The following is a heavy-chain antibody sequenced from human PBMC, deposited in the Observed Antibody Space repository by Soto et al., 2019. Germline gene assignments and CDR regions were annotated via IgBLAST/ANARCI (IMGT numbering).Heavy chain of an antibody. CDR2: IYHSGST. CDR1: GGSISSSNW. Sequence: SETLSLTCAVSGGSISSSNWWSWVRQPPGKGLEWIGEIYHSGSTNYNPSLKSRVTISVDKSKNQFSLKLSSVTAADTAVYYCARDGGVGWTTVVSRHFQHWGQGTLFTASS. CDR3: ARDGGVGWTTVVSRHFQH. D-gene: IGHD4-17*01. J-gene: IGHJ1*01. V-gene: IGHV4-4*02.